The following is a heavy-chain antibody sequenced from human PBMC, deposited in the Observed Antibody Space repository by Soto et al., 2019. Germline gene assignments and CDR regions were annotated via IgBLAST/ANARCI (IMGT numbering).Heavy chain of an antibody. CDR2: ISYRGRT. Sequence: SETLSLTCTVSGGSISRDDYYWSWIRQHPGKGLEWIGYISYRGRTYYNPSLKSRVSISIDTSKNQFTLKLNSVTAADTAVYYCATLPPRIEVRLLPIPTWGQGILVTVSS. V-gene: IGHV4-31*03. CDR1: GGSISRDDYY. CDR3: ATLPPRIEVRLLPIPT. D-gene: IGHD2-2*02. J-gene: IGHJ4*02.